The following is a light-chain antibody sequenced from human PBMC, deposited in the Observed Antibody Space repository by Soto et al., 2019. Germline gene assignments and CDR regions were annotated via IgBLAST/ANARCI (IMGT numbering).Light chain of an antibody. CDR1: QSVSSY. CDR3: QQRSNWPPIT. J-gene: IGKJ5*01. V-gene: IGKV3-11*01. Sequence: EIVLTQSPATLSLSPGERATLSCRASQSVSSYLAWYQQKPGQAPRLLIYDASNRATGIPARFSGGGSGTDFTLTIRSLEPEDFAVYYCQQRSNWPPITFGQGTRLEIK. CDR2: DAS.